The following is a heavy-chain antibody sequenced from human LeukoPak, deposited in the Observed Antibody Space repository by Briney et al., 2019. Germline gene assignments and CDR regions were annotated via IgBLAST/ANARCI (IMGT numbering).Heavy chain of an antibody. D-gene: IGHD2-15*01. Sequence: PGGSLRLSCSASGFRVSSYSMNWVRQAPGKGLEWVASISDTASHIYYADSVKGRFTISRDNAKNSLWLQMNSLGAEDTAVYFCAREDIRLHIEYWRQGSLVTVSS. J-gene: IGHJ4*02. V-gene: IGHV3-21*01. CDR3: AREDIRLHIEY. CDR2: ISDTASHI. CDR1: GFRVSSYS.